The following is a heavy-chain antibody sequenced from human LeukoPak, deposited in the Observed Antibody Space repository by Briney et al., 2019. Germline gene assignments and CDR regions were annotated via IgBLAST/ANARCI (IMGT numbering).Heavy chain of an antibody. V-gene: IGHV3-7*01. CDR2: IKQDGSEK. J-gene: IGHJ6*03. CDR3: ARSVLRFFHMDV. D-gene: IGHD3-3*01. CDR1: GFTFSSNW. Sequence: GGSLRLSCAXSGFTFSSNWMSWFRQAPGKGLEWVANIKQDGSEKYYVDSVKGRFTISRDNAKNSLYLQMNSLRAEDTAVYYCARSVLRFFHMDVWGKGTTVTV.